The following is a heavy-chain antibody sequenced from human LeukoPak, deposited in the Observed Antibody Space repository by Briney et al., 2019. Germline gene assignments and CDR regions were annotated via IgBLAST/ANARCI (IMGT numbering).Heavy chain of an antibody. V-gene: IGHV2-5*02. CDR2: IYWDDDK. J-gene: IGHJ4*02. D-gene: IGHD2-8*01. CDR1: GFSLNTHGVG. Sequence: SGPTLVNPTQTLTLTCTFSGFSLNTHGVGVGWIRQPPGKALEWLALIYWDDDKRYSPSLKSRLTITKDTSKNQVVLTMTNMDPVDTATYYCAHPSGNGPPFFFDYWGQGTLVTVSS. CDR3: AHPSGNGPPFFFDY.